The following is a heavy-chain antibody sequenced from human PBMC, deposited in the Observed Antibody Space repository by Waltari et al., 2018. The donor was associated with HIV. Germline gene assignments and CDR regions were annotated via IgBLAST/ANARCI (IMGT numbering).Heavy chain of an antibody. CDR1: GFTFGNYA. J-gene: IGHJ6*02. D-gene: IGHD6-13*01. CDR3: VRNRIVQQILGGMDV. Sequence: QVHMVESGGCVVQPGSYLSLSCEASGFTFGNYALLWVRQAPGKVLEWVAVIWYDGSNKYYRDSVKGRFTISRDNSKNTLYLQMNSLRAEDTAVYYCVRNRIVQQILGGMDVWGQGTTVTVSS. V-gene: IGHV3-33*01. CDR2: IWYDGSNK.